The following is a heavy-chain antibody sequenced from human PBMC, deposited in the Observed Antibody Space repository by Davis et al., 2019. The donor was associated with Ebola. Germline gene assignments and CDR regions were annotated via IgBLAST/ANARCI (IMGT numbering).Heavy chain of an antibody. J-gene: IGHJ6*02. Sequence: STKGRFTISRDNAKNSLYLQMNSLRAEDTAVYYCAGMTTVTTHGVYYYGMDVWGQGTTVTVSS. CDR3: AGMTTVTTHGVYYYGMDV. D-gene: IGHD4-17*01. V-gene: IGHV3-21*04.